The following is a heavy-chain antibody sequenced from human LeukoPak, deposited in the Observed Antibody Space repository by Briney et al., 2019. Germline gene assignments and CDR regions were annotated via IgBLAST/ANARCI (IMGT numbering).Heavy chain of an antibody. CDR1: GFTFSSYG. Sequence: PGGSLRLSCAASGFTFSSYGMHWVRQAPGKGLEWVAVISYDGSNKYYADSVKGRFTISRDNSKNTLYLQMNSLRAEDTAVYYCAKDIEWEPRGFDYWGQGTLVTVSS. CDR2: ISYDGSNK. V-gene: IGHV3-30*18. D-gene: IGHD1-26*01. CDR3: AKDIEWEPRGFDY. J-gene: IGHJ4*02.